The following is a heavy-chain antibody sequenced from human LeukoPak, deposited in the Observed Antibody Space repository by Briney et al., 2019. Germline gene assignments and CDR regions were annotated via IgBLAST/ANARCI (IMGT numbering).Heavy chain of an antibody. D-gene: IGHD6-13*01. CDR2: IKQDGSEK. CDR1: GFTFSSYW. CDR3: ARDDSIAAARLIDAFDI. V-gene: IGHV3-7*01. Sequence: GGSLRLSCAASGFTFSSYWMSWVRQAPGKGLEWVANIKQDGSEKYYVDSVKGRFTISRDNAKNSLYLQMNSLRAEDTAVYYCARDDSIAAARLIDAFDIWGQGTMVTVSS. J-gene: IGHJ3*02.